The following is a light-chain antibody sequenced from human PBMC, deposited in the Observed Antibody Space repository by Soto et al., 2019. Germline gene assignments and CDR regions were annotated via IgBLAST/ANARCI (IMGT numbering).Light chain of an antibody. V-gene: IGKV2-30*01. CDR2: TVS. J-gene: IGKJ4*01. CDR1: QSLVDTDGNTY. Sequence: DVVMTQSPLSLPVTLGQPASISCRSSQSLVDTDGNTYLSWFQQRPGQGPRRLIYTVSNRYSGVPDRFSGSGSGTDFTLNNSRVEAEDVGIYFCMQGTHWPLTFGGGTKVEIK. CDR3: MQGTHWPLT.